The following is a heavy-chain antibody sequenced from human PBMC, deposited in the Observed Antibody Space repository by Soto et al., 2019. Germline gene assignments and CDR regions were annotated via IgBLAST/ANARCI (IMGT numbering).Heavy chain of an antibody. J-gene: IGHJ4*02. V-gene: IGHV3-7*03. CDR2: INQDGGVT. Sequence: GGSLRLSCVASGFTFISSFMGWIRQAPGKGLEWVANINQDGGVTYYVDSVEGRFTISRDNTKDSLYLQMNSLRGEDTAIYYCARYYRGSGRYFFDYWGQGTPVTVS. D-gene: IGHD6-19*01. CDR3: ARYYRGSGRYFFDY. CDR1: GFTFISSF.